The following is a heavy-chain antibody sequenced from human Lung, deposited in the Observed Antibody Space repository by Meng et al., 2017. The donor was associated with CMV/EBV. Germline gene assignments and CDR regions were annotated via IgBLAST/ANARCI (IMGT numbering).Heavy chain of an antibody. J-gene: IGHJ6*02. CDR3: ARGLRAAANYYYYGMDV. D-gene: IGHD6-13*01. Sequence: GEXXKISCAASGFTFDDYGMSWVRQAPGKGLEWVSGINWNSGSTGFADSVKGRFTISRDNAKNSLYLQMNSLRAEDTALYYCARGLRAAANYYYYGMDVWGQXTTVTVS. V-gene: IGHV3-20*04. CDR1: GFTFDDYG. CDR2: INWNSGST.